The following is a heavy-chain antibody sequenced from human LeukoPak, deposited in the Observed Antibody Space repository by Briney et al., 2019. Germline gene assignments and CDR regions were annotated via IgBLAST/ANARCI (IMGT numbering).Heavy chain of an antibody. V-gene: IGHV3-23*01. CDR3: AKEPPHRIDFVDNWFDP. J-gene: IGHJ5*02. CDR2: ISGSGGST. D-gene: IGHD3-3*01. CDR1: GFTFSSYA. Sequence: GGSLRLSCAASGFTFSSYAMSWVRQAPGKGLEWVSAISGSGGSTYYADSVKGRFTISRDNSKNTLYLQMNSLRAEDTAVYYCAKEPPHRIDFVDNWFDPWGQGTLVTVSS.